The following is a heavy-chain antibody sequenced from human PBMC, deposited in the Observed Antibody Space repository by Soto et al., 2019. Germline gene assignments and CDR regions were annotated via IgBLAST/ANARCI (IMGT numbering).Heavy chain of an antibody. D-gene: IGHD1-1*01. CDR1: GGSLSDSY. CDR3: ARGRPAIATRWFDS. V-gene: IGHV4-34*01. Sequence: SETLSLTCAVFGGSLSDSYCSWISQSPGKGLEWIGEITSSGTIYYNPSLKSRVTISGDTSKNQFSLEVRSVTAADTAVYYCARGRPAIATRWFDSWGQGTLVTVSS. CDR2: ITSSGTI. J-gene: IGHJ5*01.